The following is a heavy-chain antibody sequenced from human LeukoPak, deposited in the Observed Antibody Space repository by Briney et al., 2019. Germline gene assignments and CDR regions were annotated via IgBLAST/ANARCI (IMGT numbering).Heavy chain of an antibody. D-gene: IGHD2-15*01. J-gene: IGHJ4*02. CDR3: ARNLDCSGGSCYSFALQLFDY. V-gene: IGHV1-2*02. Sequence: ASVKVSCKASGYTFTGYYMHWVRQAPGQGLGWMGWINPNSGGTNYAQKFQGRVTMTRDTSISAAYMELSRLRSDDTAVYYCARNLDCSGGSCYSFALQLFDYWGRGTLVTVSS. CDR2: INPNSGGT. CDR1: GYTFTGYY.